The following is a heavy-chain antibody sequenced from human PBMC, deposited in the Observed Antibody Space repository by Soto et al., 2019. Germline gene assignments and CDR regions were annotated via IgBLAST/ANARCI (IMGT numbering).Heavy chain of an antibody. CDR1: GFTLSSYE. CDR3: ARDPPGDDFWSGYSYGMDV. Sequence: GGSLRLSCAASGFTLSSYEMNWVRQAPGKGLEWVSYISVGGSTIYYADPVKGRFTISRDNAKNSLYLQMNSLRVEDTAVYYCARDPPGDDFWSGYSYGMDVWGQGTTVTVSS. CDR2: ISVGGSTI. D-gene: IGHD3-3*01. V-gene: IGHV3-48*03. J-gene: IGHJ6*02.